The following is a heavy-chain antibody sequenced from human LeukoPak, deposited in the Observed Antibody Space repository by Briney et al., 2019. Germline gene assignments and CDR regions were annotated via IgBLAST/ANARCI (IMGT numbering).Heavy chain of an antibody. CDR1: GDSVSSNSAA. CDR3: ARETGQWLPFDI. D-gene: IGHD6-19*01. V-gene: IGHV6-1*01. J-gene: IGHJ3*02. Sequence: SQTLSLTCGISGDSVSSNSAAWNWIRQSPSRGLEWLGRTFYRSGWRYDYAVSVKGRIAINPDTSKNQFSLQLNSVTADDTAMYYCARETGQWLPFDIWGQGTMVTVSS. CDR2: TFYRSGWRY.